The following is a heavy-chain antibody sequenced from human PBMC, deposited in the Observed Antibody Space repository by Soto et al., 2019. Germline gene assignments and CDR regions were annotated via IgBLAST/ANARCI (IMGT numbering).Heavy chain of an antibody. CDR1: GFTFSNAW. D-gene: IGHD3-16*01. CDR2: IKSKTDGGTT. Sequence: GGSLRLSCAASGFTFSNAWINWVRQAPGKGLEWVGRIKSKTDGGTTDFAASVKGRFAISRDDSKNMVYLQMNSLRAEDTAIYYCARWGTGTRGFDYWGQGTLVTVSS. V-gene: IGHV3-15*07. J-gene: IGHJ4*02. CDR3: ARWGTGTRGFDY.